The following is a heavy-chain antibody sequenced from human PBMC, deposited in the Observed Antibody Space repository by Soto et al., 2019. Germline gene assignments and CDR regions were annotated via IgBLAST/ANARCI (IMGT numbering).Heavy chain of an antibody. CDR1: GCSVTSSR. D-gene: IGHD2-2*01. J-gene: IGHJ6*02. CDR3: VRLQGYCITTGCYGHYAMDV. CDR2: IYPGDSDT. Sequence: LKSSCEGCGCSVTSSRFGWVRQIPGKGLEWMGIIYPGDSDTRYSPSFQGQVTISADKSISTAYLQWSSLKASDTAIYYCVRLQGYCITTGCYGHYAMDVWGQGTTVTVSS. V-gene: IGHV5-51*01.